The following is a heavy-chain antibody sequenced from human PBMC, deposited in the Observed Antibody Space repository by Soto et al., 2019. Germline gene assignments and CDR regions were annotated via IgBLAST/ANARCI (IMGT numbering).Heavy chain of an antibody. D-gene: IGHD3-9*01. V-gene: IGHV4-39*01. Sequence: SETLSLTCTVSGGSVSSSSYYWGWVRQPPGKGLEWIGSVYYSGSTYYNPSPESRVTISVDKSKNQFSLKLMSSSAADTAVYYCGRLEGLATISYYFDYWGQGALVTVSS. J-gene: IGHJ4*02. CDR2: VYYSGST. CDR1: GGSVSSSSYY. CDR3: GRLEGLATISYYFDY.